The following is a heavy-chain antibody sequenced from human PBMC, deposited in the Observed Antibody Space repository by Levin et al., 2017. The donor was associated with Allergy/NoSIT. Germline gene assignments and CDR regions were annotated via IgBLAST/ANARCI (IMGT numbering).Heavy chain of an antibody. CDR1: GFTFSSYG. D-gene: IGHD3-22*01. CDR2: ISYDGSNK. CDR3: AKEGYYDSSGYYYSAFDS. Sequence: GGSLRLSCAASGFTFSSYGMHWVRQAPGKGLEWVAVISYDGSNKYYADSVKGRFTISRDNSKNTLYLQMNSLRAEDTAVYYCAKEGYYDSSGYYYSAFDSWGQGTMVTVSS. J-gene: IGHJ3*02. V-gene: IGHV3-30*18.